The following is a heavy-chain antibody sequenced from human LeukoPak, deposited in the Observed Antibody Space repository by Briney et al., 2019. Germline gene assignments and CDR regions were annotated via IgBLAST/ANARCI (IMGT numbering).Heavy chain of an antibody. Sequence: PSEPLSLLCSLSSRPFSRYYWLWIRQPPGKALKFIGYMYDSGSTNYHASLKSRVTVSVATSKNHFSLRLSSVTAADTVVYYCARHGGSYTFDLWGQGVLVTVSS. D-gene: IGHD1-26*01. J-gene: IGHJ5*02. CDR3: ARHGGSYTFDL. CDR1: SRPFSRYY. V-gene: IGHV4-59*01. CDR2: MYDSGST.